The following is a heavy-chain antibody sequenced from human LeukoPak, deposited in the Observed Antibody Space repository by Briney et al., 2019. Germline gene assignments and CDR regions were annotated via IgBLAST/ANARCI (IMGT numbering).Heavy chain of an antibody. CDR2: IYPGDSDT. J-gene: IGHJ4*02. Sequence: GESLKISCKGSGYSFTSYWIGWVRQMPGKGLEWMGIIYPGDSDTRYSPSFQGQVTISADKSISTAYLQWSSLKASDTAMDYCARLTSYYDILTGYPTRYYFDYWGQGTLVTVSS. V-gene: IGHV5-51*01. D-gene: IGHD3-9*01. CDR3: ARLTSYYDILTGYPTRYYFDY. CDR1: GYSFTSYW.